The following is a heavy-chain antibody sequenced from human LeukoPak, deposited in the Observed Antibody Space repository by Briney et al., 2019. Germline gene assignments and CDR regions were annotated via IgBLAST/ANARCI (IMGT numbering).Heavy chain of an antibody. J-gene: IGHJ4*02. Sequence: GGSLRLSCAASGFTFSDYYMSWIRQAPGKGLEWVSSISSSSSYTNYADSVKGRFTISRDNAKNSLYLQMNSLRAEDTAVYYCARGRYSSGWSHAGFDYWGQGTLVTVSS. D-gene: IGHD6-19*01. V-gene: IGHV3-11*06. CDR2: ISSSSSYT. CDR3: ARGRYSSGWSHAGFDY. CDR1: GFTFSDYY.